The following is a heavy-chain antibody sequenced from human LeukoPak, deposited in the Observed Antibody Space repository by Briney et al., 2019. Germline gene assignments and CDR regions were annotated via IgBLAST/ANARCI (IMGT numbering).Heavy chain of an antibody. CDR3: ARVSSSWSGPVGY. Sequence: PGGSLRLSCAASGFTVSSNYMSWVRQAPGKGLEWVSVIYSGGSTYYADSVKGRFTISRDNSKNTLYLQMNSLRAEDTAVYYCARVSSSWSGPVGYWGQGTLVTVSS. D-gene: IGHD6-13*01. V-gene: IGHV3-66*01. CDR1: GFTVSSNY. CDR2: IYSGGST. J-gene: IGHJ4*02.